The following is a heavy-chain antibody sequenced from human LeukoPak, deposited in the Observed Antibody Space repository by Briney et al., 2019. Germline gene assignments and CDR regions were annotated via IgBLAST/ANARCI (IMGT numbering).Heavy chain of an antibody. Sequence: SETLSLTCTVSGDSISSIGSYYWGWIRQPPGKGLEWIGSIYYSGSAYYNPSLKSRVTISLDTSKNQFSLKLSSVTAADTAVYYCARGRTAAGGFYFDYWGQGTLVTVSP. V-gene: IGHV4-39*07. CDR3: ARGRTAAGGFYFDY. CDR1: GDSISSIGSYY. J-gene: IGHJ4*02. D-gene: IGHD6-13*01. CDR2: IYYSGSA.